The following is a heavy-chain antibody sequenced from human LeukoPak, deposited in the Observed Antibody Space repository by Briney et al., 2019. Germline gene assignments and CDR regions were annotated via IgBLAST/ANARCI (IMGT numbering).Heavy chain of an antibody. CDR2: ISSSSSYI. J-gene: IGHJ6*03. D-gene: IGHD6-6*01. Sequence: GGSLRLSCAASGFTFSSYSMNWVRQAPGKGLEWVSSISSSSSYIYYADSVKGRFTISRDNAKNSLYLQMNSLRAEDTAVYYCASIAARAYYYYMDVWGKGTAVTVSS. CDR1: GFTFSSYS. CDR3: ASIAARAYYYYMDV. V-gene: IGHV3-21*01.